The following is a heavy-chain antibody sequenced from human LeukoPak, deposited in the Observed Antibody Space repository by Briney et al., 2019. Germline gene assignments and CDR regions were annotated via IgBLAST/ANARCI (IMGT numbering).Heavy chain of an antibody. D-gene: IGHD3-22*01. CDR2: IYYSGST. CDR1: GGSISSGGYY. Sequence: SETLSLTCTVSGGSISSGGYYWSWIRQHPEKGLEWIGYIYYSGSTYYNPSLKSRVTISVDTSKNQFSLKLSSVTAADTAVYYGARAHYDTSGYYHYYFDYWGQGTLVTVSS. J-gene: IGHJ4*02. CDR3: ARAHYDTSGYYHYYFDY. V-gene: IGHV4-31*03.